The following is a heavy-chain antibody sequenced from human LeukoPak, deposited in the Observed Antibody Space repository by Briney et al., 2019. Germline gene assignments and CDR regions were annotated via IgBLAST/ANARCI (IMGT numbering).Heavy chain of an antibody. CDR2: MWYDGSNK. Sequence: GGSLRLSCAASGFTFSNYGMHWVRQAPGKGLEWVAVMWYDGSNKYYTDSVKGRFTISRDNSKNTLYLQMNSLRAEDTAVYYCAGEDSSLVIAYWGQGTLVTVSS. J-gene: IGHJ4*02. CDR1: GFTFSNYG. V-gene: IGHV3-33*01. CDR3: AGEDSSLVIAY. D-gene: IGHD3-16*02.